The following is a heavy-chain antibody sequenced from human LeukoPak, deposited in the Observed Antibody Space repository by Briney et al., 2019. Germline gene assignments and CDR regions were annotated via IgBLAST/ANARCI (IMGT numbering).Heavy chain of an antibody. D-gene: IGHD3-9*01. CDR3: AKGGWLLEPYIDY. Sequence: QPGRSLRLSCAASGFTFSSYGMHWVRQAPGKGLEWVAVISYDGSNKHYADSVKGRFPISRDNSKNTLYLQMNSLRAEDTAVYYCAKGGWLLEPYIDYWGQGTLVTVSS. V-gene: IGHV3-30*18. CDR1: GFTFSSYG. J-gene: IGHJ4*02. CDR2: ISYDGSNK.